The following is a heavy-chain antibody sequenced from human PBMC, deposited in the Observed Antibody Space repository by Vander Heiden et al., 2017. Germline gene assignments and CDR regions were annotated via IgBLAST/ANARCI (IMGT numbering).Heavy chain of an antibody. V-gene: IGHV1-8*01. CDR1: GYTFSNYE. CDR3: ARYCSSTSCYKFDS. J-gene: IGHJ4*02. CDR2: MDPKTGKT. D-gene: IGHD2-2*01. Sequence: QEQLVQSGAEVKKPGASVQVSCKASGYTFSNYEINWVRQAAGHGLGWVGWMDPKTGKTGYAQKFQGRVTMTRNTSISTVYMELSSLRSEDTAVYYCARYCSSTSCYKFDSWGQGTLVSVSS.